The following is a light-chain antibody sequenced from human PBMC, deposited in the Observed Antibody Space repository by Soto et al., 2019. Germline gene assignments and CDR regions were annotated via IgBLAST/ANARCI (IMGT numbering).Light chain of an antibody. V-gene: IGKV1-27*01. Sequence: DMQMTQSPSSLSASVGDRITITCRASQGIGNYLAWYQQKPGKVPKLLIYAASTLQSGVPSRFSGSGSGTDFTLTISSLQPEDVATYYCHKYSSAPHTFGGGTKVDIK. CDR1: QGIGNY. CDR2: AAS. J-gene: IGKJ4*01. CDR3: HKYSSAPHT.